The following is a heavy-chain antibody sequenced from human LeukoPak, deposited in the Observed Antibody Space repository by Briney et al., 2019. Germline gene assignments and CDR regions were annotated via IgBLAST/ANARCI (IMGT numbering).Heavy chain of an antibody. CDR2: IYYSGST. V-gene: IGHV4-39*01. D-gene: IGHD2-2*01. CDR1: GDSISSSSYY. CDR3: ARHRGYCSSTSCYSYYYMDV. J-gene: IGHJ6*03. Sequence: KASETLSLTCTVSGDSISSSSYYWGWIRQPPGKGLEWIGSIYYSGSTYYNPSLKSRVTISVDTSKNQFSLKLSSVTAAHTAVYYCARHRGYCSSTSCYSYYYMDVWGKGTTVTISS.